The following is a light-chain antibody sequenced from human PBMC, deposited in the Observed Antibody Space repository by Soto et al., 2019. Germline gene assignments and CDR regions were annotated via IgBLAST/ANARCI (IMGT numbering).Light chain of an antibody. V-gene: IGKV3-15*01. CDR1: QSVSGN. J-gene: IGKJ4*01. CDR3: QQYNNWPLT. Sequence: EIVMTQSPATLSVSPGERATLSCRASQSVSGNLAWYQQKPGQAPRLLIYGASTGATGSPARFSGSGSGTEFTLTISSLQSEDFAVYYCQQYNNWPLTFGGGTKVDIK. CDR2: GAS.